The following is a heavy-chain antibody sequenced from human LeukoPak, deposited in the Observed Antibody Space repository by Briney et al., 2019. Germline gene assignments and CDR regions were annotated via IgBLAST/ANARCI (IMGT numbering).Heavy chain of an antibody. J-gene: IGHJ4*02. CDR3: AKDWGYDSSGYYRDLLYYFDY. D-gene: IGHD3-22*01. CDR2: ISYDGSNK. Sequence: PGGSLRLSCAASGFTFSSYGMHWVRQAPGKGLEWVAVISYDGSNKYYADSVKGRFTISRDNSKNTLYLQMNSLRAEDTAVYYCAKDWGYDSSGYYRDLLYYFDYWGQGTLVTVSS. V-gene: IGHV3-30*18. CDR1: GFTFSSYG.